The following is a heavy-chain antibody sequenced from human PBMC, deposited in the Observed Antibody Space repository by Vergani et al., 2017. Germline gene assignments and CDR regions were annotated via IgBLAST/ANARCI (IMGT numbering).Heavy chain of an antibody. CDR2: IYNSGST. J-gene: IGHJ5*02. CDR3: TRDASVPGGINWFDP. V-gene: IGHV4-31*03. CDR1: GGSISSGGYY. D-gene: IGHD4-23*01. Sequence: QVQLQESGPGLVKPSQTLSLTCTVSGGSISSGGYYWSWIRQNPGKGLEWIGYIYNSGSTYYNQSPKSGVNISVDTSKNKFSLKLSSVTAADTAVYYCTRDASVPGGINWFDPWGQGTMVTVSS.